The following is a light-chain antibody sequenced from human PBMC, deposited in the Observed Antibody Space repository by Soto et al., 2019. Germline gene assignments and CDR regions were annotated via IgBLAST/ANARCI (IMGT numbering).Light chain of an antibody. CDR3: QQCSDWPLFT. V-gene: IGKV3-15*01. Sequence: EIVMTQSPATLSVSPGERVTLSCRASQSVSNYLAWYQHKPGQPPRLLIYGASTRATGIPARFSGSGSGTDFTLTINPLQSEYSAVYFCQQCSDWPLFTFGQGTRLEIK. CDR2: GAS. CDR1: QSVSNY. J-gene: IGKJ5*01.